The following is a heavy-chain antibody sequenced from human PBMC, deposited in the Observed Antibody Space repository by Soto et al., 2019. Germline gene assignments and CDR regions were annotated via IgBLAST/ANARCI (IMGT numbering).Heavy chain of an antibody. CDR2: ISYDGSDK. Sequence: PGGSLRLSCAATGFTFNNYGMHWVRQAPGTGLEWVTLISYDGSDKYYADSVKGRFTISRDNSKNTLYLQMNSLRGEDTAVYYCARDGFSYCSSTSCQEDIDAFDIWGQGTXVTVSS. CDR3: ARDGFSYCSSTSCQEDIDAFDI. CDR1: GFTFNNYG. D-gene: IGHD2-2*01. V-gene: IGHV3-30*03. J-gene: IGHJ3*02.